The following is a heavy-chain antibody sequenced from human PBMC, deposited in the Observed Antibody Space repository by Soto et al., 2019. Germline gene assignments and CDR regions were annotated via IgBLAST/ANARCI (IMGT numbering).Heavy chain of an antibody. V-gene: IGHV4-59*01. Sequence: SETLSLTCTVSGGSISSYYWSWIRQPPGKGLEWIGYIYYSGSTNYNPSLKSRVTISVDTSKNQLSLKLSSVTAADTAVYYCARDTRDGDFFDYWGQGTLVTVSS. CDR2: IYYSGST. CDR3: ARDTRDGDFFDY. J-gene: IGHJ4*02. D-gene: IGHD4-17*01. CDR1: GGSISSYY.